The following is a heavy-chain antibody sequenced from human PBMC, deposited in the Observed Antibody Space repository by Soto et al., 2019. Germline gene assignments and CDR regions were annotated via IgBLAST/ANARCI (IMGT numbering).Heavy chain of an antibody. Sequence: QVQLVQSGAEVKKPGASVKVSCKASGYIFTSFGISWVRQAPGQGLEWMGWISAYNGNTNYAQKLQGRVTMTTDTSTRTAYMELRSLRSDDTAMYYCARLVSDYGDYVGYFQYWGQGTLVTVSS. CDR2: ISAYNGNT. CDR3: ARLVSDYGDYVGYFQY. J-gene: IGHJ1*01. CDR1: GYIFTSFG. D-gene: IGHD4-17*01. V-gene: IGHV1-18*01.